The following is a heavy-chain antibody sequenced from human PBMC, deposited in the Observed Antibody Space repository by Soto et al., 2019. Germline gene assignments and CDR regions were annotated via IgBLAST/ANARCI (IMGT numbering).Heavy chain of an antibody. CDR2: INHSGTT. V-gene: IGHV4-34*01. J-gene: IGHJ6*04. CDR3: ASLDYDICV. CDR1: GGSFSGHY. Sequence: QVQLQQWGAGLLKPSETLSLTCAVSGGSFSGHYWRWIRQSPGEGLEWSGEINHSGTTNYNPSLKSRVTISVDTSKNQFSMKLSSVTAADTAVYYCASLDYDICVWGKGTTVTVSS. D-gene: IGHD3-9*01.